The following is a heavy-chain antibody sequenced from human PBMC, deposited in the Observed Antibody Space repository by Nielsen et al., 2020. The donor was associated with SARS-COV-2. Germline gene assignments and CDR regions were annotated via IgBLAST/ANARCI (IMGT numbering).Heavy chain of an antibody. V-gene: IGHV3-23*01. CDR1: EFTFSSYG. J-gene: IGHJ4*02. D-gene: IGHD2-21*01. CDR3: AKDEGETLDY. Sequence: GESLKISCAASEFTFSSYGMHWVRQAPGKGLEWVSAISGSGGSTYYADSVKGRFTISRDNSKNTLYLQMNSLRAEDTAVYYCAKDEGETLDYWGQGTLATVSS. CDR2: ISGSGGST.